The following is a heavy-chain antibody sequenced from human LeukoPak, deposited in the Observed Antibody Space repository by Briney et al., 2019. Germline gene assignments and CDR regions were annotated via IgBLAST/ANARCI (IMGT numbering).Heavy chain of an antibody. V-gene: IGHV4-38-2*02. CDR1: GYSISSGYW. CDR3: IITIFGVVPRVDV. CDR2: IYHSGST. D-gene: IGHD3-3*01. Sequence: SETLSLTCTVSGYSISSGYWWGWIRQPPGKGLEWIGSIYHSGSTYYHPSLKSRVTMSVDTSKNQFSLKLSSVTAADTAVYYCIITIFGVVPRVDVWGKGTTVTVSS. J-gene: IGHJ6*04.